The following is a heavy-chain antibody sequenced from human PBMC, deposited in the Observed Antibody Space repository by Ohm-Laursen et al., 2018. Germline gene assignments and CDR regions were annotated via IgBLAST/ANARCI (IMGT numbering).Heavy chain of an antibody. J-gene: IGHJ4*02. V-gene: IGHV4-39*01. CDR3: ARHPPLHSYGYTADY. CDR2: IYYSGST. D-gene: IGHD5-18*01. Sequence: GTLSLTCAVSGDSITGSNYYWGWIRQPPGKGLEWIGNIYYSGSTYYHPSLKSRVTISVGTSKNQFSLKLSSVTAAETAVYYCARHPPLHSYGYTADYWGQGTLVTVSS. CDR1: GDSITGSNYY.